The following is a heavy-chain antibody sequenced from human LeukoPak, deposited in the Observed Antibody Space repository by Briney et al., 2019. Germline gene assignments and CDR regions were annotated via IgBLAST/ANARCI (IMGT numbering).Heavy chain of an antibody. D-gene: IGHD2-21*02. CDR3: ARLVVTATYHFDY. V-gene: IGHV4-61*08. Sequence: SSETLSLTCTVSGGSVSSGGYYWSWIRQPPGKGLEWIAYIYYSGSTNYSPSLKSRVTLSVDTSKNQFSLKLSSVTAADTAVYYCARLVVTATYHFDYWGQGTLVTVSS. CDR1: GGSVSSGGYY. CDR2: IYYSGST. J-gene: IGHJ4*02.